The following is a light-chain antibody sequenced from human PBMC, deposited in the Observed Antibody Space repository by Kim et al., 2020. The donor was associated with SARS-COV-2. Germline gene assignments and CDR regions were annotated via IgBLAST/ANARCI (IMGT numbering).Light chain of an antibody. J-gene: IGLJ3*02. CDR2: RNN. CDR1: SNHVGHQG. Sequence: ATITTPANSNHVGHQGEPWLQQHQGNPPKHITYRNNNRPSGISERFSASRSGDTASLTITGLQPEDETDYYCSAWDSSLNAWVFGGGTQLTVL. CDR3: SAWDSSLNAWV. V-gene: IGLV10-54*04.